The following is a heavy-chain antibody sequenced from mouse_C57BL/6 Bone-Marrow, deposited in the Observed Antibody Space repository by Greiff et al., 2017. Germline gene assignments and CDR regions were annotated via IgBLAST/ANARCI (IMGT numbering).Heavy chain of an antibody. CDR1: GYTFTDYY. J-gene: IGHJ1*03. V-gene: IGHV1-76*01. D-gene: IGHD1-1*01. Sequence: VQLQQSGAELVRPGASVKLSCKASGYTFTDYYINWVKQRPGQGLEWISRIYPGSGNTYYNEKFKGKATPTAEKSSSTAYMQLSSLTSEDSAVYFCARGDYYGSSRYFDVWGTGTTVTVSS. CDR2: IYPGSGNT. CDR3: ARGDYYGSSRYFDV.